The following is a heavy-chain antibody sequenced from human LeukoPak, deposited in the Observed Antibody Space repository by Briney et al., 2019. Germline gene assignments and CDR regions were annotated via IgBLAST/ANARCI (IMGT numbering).Heavy chain of an antibody. CDR3: ARESWGYYDL. Sequence: GGSLRLSCAASGFTFSTSAMIWVRQPPGKGLEWVSSIFPSGGEIHYADSVRGRFTISRDNSKSTLSLQMNSLRAEDTAVYYCARESWGYYDLWGQGTLVTVSS. D-gene: IGHD3-22*01. J-gene: IGHJ4*02. V-gene: IGHV3-23*01. CDR1: GFTFSTSA. CDR2: IFPSGGEI.